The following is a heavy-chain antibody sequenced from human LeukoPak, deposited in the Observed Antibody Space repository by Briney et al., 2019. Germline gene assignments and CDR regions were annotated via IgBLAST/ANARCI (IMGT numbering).Heavy chain of an antibody. J-gene: IGHJ4*02. Sequence: GGSLRLSCAASGFTFSSYEMNWVRQAPGKGLEWVSYISSSGSTIYYADSVKGRFTISRDNSKNSLYLQMNSLRTEDTALYYCAKDYGDYVYYFDYWGQGTLVTVSS. CDR1: GFTFSSYE. CDR3: AKDYGDYVYYFDY. V-gene: IGHV3-48*03. CDR2: ISSSGSTI. D-gene: IGHD4-17*01.